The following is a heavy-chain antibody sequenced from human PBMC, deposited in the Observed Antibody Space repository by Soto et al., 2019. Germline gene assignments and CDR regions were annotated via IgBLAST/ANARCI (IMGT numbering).Heavy chain of an antibody. J-gene: IGHJ2*01. D-gene: IGHD6-13*01. CDR3: ARTIAASGGRRYFDL. V-gene: IGHV3-11*05. Sequence: QVQLVESGGGLVKPGGSLRLSCAASGFTFSDYYMSWIRQAPGKGPEWVSYISSSSSYTNYADSVKGRFTISRDNAKNPLSLQMNTVRAEDTAVYYCARTIAASGGRRYFDLWGRGTLVTVSS. CDR2: ISSSSSYT. CDR1: GFTFSDYY.